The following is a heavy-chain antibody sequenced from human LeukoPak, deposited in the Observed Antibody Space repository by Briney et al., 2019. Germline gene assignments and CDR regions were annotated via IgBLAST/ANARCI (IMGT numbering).Heavy chain of an antibody. CDR1: GFTFSSYE. J-gene: IGHJ6*04. CDR3: ATLGYCSGGSCYYYGMDV. Sequence: GGSLRLSCAASGFTFSSYEMNWVRQAPGKGLEWVSYISSSGITIYYADSVKGRFTISRDNAKNSLYLQMNSLRAEDTAVYYCATLGYCSGGSCYYYGMDVWGKGTTVTVSS. CDR2: ISSSGITI. V-gene: IGHV3-48*03. D-gene: IGHD2-15*01.